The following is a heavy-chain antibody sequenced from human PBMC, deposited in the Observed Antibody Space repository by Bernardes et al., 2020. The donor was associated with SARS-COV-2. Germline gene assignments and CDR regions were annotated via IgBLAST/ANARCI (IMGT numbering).Heavy chain of an antibody. Sequence: SETLSLTRTVSGGSISSGDYYWSWIRQHPGKGLEWIGYIYYTGSTYYIPSLMSRLTMSVDTSKNQFSLKLSSVTAADTAMYYCARSSYCSSSSCFKGHWFDPWGQGTLVTVSS. J-gene: IGHJ5*02. V-gene: IGHV4-31*03. D-gene: IGHD2-2*01. CDR3: ARSSYCSSSSCFKGHWFDP. CDR1: GGSISSGDYY. CDR2: IYYTGST.